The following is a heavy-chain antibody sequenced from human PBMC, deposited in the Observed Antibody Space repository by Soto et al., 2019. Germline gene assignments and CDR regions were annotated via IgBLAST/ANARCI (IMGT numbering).Heavy chain of an antibody. CDR2: IYYSGST. CDR1: GGSISSSSYC. D-gene: IGHD2-15*01. V-gene: IGHV4-39*01. Sequence: SETLSLTCTVSGGSISSSSYCWGWIRQPPGKGLEWIGSIYYSGSTYYNPSLKSRVTISVDTSKNQFSLKLSSVTAADTAVYYCARARLLRRYFDYWGQGTLVTVSS. J-gene: IGHJ4*02. CDR3: ARARLLRRYFDY.